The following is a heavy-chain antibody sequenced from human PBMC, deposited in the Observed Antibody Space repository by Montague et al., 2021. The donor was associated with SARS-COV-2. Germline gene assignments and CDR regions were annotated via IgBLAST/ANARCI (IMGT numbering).Heavy chain of an antibody. V-gene: IGHV3-48*03. CDR2: MSSSVSTL. Sequence: SLRLSCAASGFTVSSYELNWVRQAPGKGLEWVSNMSSSVSTLYYSYSXXVLFTIPRDNAKNSLYLQMNSLRAEDTAVSYCAREGRGEQWLVRAFDIWGQGTMVTVSS. D-gene: IGHD6-19*01. J-gene: IGHJ3*02. CDR1: GFTVSSYE. CDR3: AREGRGEQWLVRAFDI.